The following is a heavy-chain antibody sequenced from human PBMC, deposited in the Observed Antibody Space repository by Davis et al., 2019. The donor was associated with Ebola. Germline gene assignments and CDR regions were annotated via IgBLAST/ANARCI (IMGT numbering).Heavy chain of an antibody. V-gene: IGHV3-23*01. CDR2: ISGSGGTT. CDR1: VITFSSYA. D-gene: IGHD3-10*01. CDR3: ARIDVGREADDY. J-gene: IGHJ4*02. Sequence: GESLKISCADSVITFSSYAMTWVRQAPGKGLEWVSAISGSGGTTYYAGSVKGRFTVSRDNSKNTLYLQMNSLRSDDTAVYYCARIDVGREADDYWGQGTLVTVSS.